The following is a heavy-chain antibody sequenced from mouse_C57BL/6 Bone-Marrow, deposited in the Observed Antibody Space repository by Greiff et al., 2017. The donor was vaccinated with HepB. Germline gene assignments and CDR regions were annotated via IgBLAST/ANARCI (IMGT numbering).Heavy chain of an antibody. CDR3: ARNEDYYGSSCWCAY. Sequence: VQLQQSGAELARPGASVKLSCKASGYTFTSYGISWVKQRTGQGLEWIGEIYPRSGNTYYNEKFKGKATLTADKSSSTAYMEVRSLTSEDSAVYYCARNEDYYGSSCWCAYWGQGTLVTVSA. CDR1: GYTFTSYG. V-gene: IGHV1-81*01. D-gene: IGHD1-1*01. CDR2: IYPRSGNT. J-gene: IGHJ3*01.